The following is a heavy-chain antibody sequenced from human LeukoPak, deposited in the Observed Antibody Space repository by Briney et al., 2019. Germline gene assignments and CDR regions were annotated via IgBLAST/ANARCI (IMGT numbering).Heavy chain of an antibody. D-gene: IGHD6-25*01. J-gene: IGHJ4*02. CDR1: GNTLAGHN. V-gene: IGHV1-2*02. Sequence: ASVKVSCKAPGNTLAGHNIHWMRQAPGQGLELMGWINPDRGGTDYARQFQGRVTMTSDTSIRAAYMELSSLVSEDSAVYFCAISIQAAAIPALDYWGQGTLVTVSS. CDR2: INPDRGGT. CDR3: AISIQAAAIPALDY.